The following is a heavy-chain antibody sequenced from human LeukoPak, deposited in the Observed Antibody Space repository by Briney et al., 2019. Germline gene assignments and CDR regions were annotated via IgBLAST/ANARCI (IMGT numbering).Heavy chain of an antibody. CDR3: AKYFYGSGSYYAFDI. CDR2: ISSSDGST. V-gene: IGHV3-23*01. J-gene: IGHJ3*02. D-gene: IGHD3-10*01. Sequence: PGGSLRLSCAASGFTFKNYAMSWVRQAPGKGLLWVSSISSSDGSTYYADSVKGRFTISRDNSKNTLYLQMNSLRAEDTALYFCAKYFYGSGSYYAFDIWGQGTMVTVS. CDR1: GFTFKNYA.